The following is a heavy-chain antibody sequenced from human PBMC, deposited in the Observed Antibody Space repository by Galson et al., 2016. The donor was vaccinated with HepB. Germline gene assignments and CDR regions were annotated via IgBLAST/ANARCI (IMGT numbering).Heavy chain of an antibody. CDR3: AKDLQVSPMWFGELFPDD. Sequence: SLRLSCAASGFTFRGYAMSWVRQAPGKGLEWLSAIIAAGGVTYYADSVKGRFTIARDNSKNTLYLEMSSLRVEDTAVYYCAKDLQVSPMWFGELFPDDWGQGTLVAVSS. CDR1: GFTFRGYA. CDR2: IIAAGGVT. J-gene: IGHJ4*02. D-gene: IGHD3-10*01. V-gene: IGHV3-23*01.